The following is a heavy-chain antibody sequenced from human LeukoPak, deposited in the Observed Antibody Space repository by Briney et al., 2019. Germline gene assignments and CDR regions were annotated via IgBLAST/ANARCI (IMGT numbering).Heavy chain of an antibody. CDR2: INPNSGGT. D-gene: IGHD2-2*01. Sequence: ASVRVSCKASGYTFIGYYMHWVRQAPGQGLEWMGWINPNSGGTNYAQNFQGRVTMTRDTSISTAYMELSGLRSDDTAVFYCARARHCGSASCYVGAFDIWGQGTMVTVSS. CDR3: ARARHCGSASCYVGAFDI. CDR1: GYTFIGYY. J-gene: IGHJ3*02. V-gene: IGHV1-2*02.